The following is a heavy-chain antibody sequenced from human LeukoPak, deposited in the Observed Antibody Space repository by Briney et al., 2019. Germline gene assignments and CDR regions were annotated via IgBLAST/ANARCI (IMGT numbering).Heavy chain of an antibody. J-gene: IGHJ5*02. D-gene: IGHD3-10*01. CDR1: GYSFTSFW. Sequence: GESLEISCKGSGYSFTSFWIGWVRQMPGKGLEWMGIIYPDDSDTRYSPSSQGQVTISVDKSISTAYLQWSSLRASDTAMYYCARGGYYGSGRGWFDPWGQGTLVTVSS. CDR2: IYPDDSDT. CDR3: ARGGYYGSGRGWFDP. V-gene: IGHV5-51*01.